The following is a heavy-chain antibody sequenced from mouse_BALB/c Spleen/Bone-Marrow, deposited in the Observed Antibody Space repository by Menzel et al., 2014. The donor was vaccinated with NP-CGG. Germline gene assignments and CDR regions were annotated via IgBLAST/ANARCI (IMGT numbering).Heavy chain of an antibody. CDR2: INPSTGYT. D-gene: IGHD2-3*01. CDR1: GYTFTSYW. CDR3: ARERYAGYYFDY. V-gene: IGHV1-7*01. J-gene: IGHJ2*01. Sequence: VQVVESGAELAKPGASVKMSCKAPGYTFTSYWMHWVKQRPGQGLEWIGYINPSTGYTEYNQKFKDKATLTADKSSSTAYMQLSSLTSEDSAVYYCARERYAGYYFDYWGQGTTLTVSS.